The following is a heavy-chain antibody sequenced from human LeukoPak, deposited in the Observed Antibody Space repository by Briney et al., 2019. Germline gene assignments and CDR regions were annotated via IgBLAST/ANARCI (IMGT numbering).Heavy chain of an antibody. J-gene: IGHJ4*02. V-gene: IGHV3-53*01. CDR1: GFTVRTSY. CDR3: ARGGETATGPLDY. Sequence: GGSLRLSCAASGFTVRTSYMSWVRQAPGKGLEWVSVIYSGGATHYADSVKGRFTISRDNSKNTLYFQMNSLRVEDTAVYYCARGGETATGPLDYWGQGTLVTFSS. D-gene: IGHD5-24*01. CDR2: IYSGGAT.